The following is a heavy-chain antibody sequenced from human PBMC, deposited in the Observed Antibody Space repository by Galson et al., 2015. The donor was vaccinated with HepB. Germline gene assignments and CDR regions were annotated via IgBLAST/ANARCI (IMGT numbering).Heavy chain of an antibody. Sequence: SLRLSCAASGFTFSSYAMHWVRQAPGKGLEWVAVISYDGSNKYYADSVKGRFTISRDNSKNTLYLQMNSLRAEDTAVYYCARELTPTYYFDYWGQGTLVTVSS. V-gene: IGHV3-30-3*01. CDR1: GFTFSSYA. CDR3: ARELTPTYYFDY. D-gene: IGHD2-8*01. J-gene: IGHJ4*02. CDR2: ISYDGSNK.